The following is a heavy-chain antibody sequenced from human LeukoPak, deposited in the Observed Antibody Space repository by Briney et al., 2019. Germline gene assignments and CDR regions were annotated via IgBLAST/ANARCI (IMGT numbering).Heavy chain of an antibody. J-gene: IGHJ4*02. D-gene: IGHD6-13*01. CDR1: GGSISSYY. Sequence: SETLPLTCTVSGGSISSYYWSWIRQPPGKGLEWIGYIYNSGSTNYNPSLKSRVTISLDTSKNQFSLKLSSVTAADTAVYYCARGVVAAAGRTFDFWGQGTLVTVSS. V-gene: IGHV4-59*01. CDR3: ARGVVAAAGRTFDF. CDR2: IYNSGST.